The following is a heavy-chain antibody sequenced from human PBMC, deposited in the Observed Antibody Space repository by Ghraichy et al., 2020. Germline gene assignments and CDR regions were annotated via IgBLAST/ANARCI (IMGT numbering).Heavy chain of an antibody. J-gene: IGHJ4*02. CDR1: GYTLTELS. CDR2: FDPEDGET. Sequence: ASVKVSCKVSGYTLTELSMHWVRQAPGKGLEWMGGFDPEDGETIYAQKFQGRVTMTEDTSTDTAYMELSSLRSEDTAVYYCATSPRIVGVRTLDYWGQGTLVTVSS. D-gene: IGHD1-26*01. V-gene: IGHV1-24*01. CDR3: ATSPRIVGVRTLDY.